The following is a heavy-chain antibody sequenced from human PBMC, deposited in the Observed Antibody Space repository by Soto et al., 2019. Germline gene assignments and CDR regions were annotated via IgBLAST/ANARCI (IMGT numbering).Heavy chain of an antibody. CDR1: GITISNYP. Sequence: EVQLLESGGGLVQPGGSLRLSCAASGITISNYPMSWVRQAPGTGLDWVSGISGSGDRTYYAYSAKGRFTISKDISRNSLSLQLDSLGVEDTAVDFCVKDDGGYPSTAPHWGQGTLVTVSS. CDR3: VKDDGGYPSTAPH. D-gene: IGHD3-22*01. CDR2: ISGSGDRT. J-gene: IGHJ4*02. V-gene: IGHV3-23*01.